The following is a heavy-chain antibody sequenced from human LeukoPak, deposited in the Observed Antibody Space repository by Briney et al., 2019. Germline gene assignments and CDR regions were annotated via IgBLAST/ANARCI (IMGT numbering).Heavy chain of an antibody. CDR2: ISSDGSST. CDR1: GFTFSIYW. D-gene: IGHD3-3*01. CDR3: ARESGYFDY. V-gene: IGHV3-74*01. Sequence: GGSLRLSCAASGFTFSIYWMHWVRQAPGKGLVWVSRISSDGSSTTYADSVKGRFTISRDNAKDTLYLQMNSLRAEDTAVYYCARESGYFDYWGQGTLVTVSS. J-gene: IGHJ4*02.